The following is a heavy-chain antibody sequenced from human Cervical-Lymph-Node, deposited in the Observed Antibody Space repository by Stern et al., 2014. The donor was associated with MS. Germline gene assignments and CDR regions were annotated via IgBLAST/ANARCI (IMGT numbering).Heavy chain of an antibody. CDR3: ARENGWSAEYFLH. Sequence: QLQLQESGPGLVKPSETLSLTCNVSGDSISIGSYYWTWIRQPAGKGLEWIGRIYSSGSAQYNPSLKSRITISVDTSKNQFSLKLRSVTAADTAVYYCARENGWSAEYFLHWGQGTLVTVSS. D-gene: IGHD1-26*01. J-gene: IGHJ1*01. CDR2: IYSSGSA. CDR1: GDSISIGSYY. V-gene: IGHV4-61*02.